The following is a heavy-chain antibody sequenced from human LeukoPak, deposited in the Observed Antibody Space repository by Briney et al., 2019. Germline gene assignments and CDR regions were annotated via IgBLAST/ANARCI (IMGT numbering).Heavy chain of an antibody. CDR1: GFTFSNYA. CDR3: SKERPEEYYGSGSYFDY. CDR2: ISGGGGDT. V-gene: IGHV3-23*01. D-gene: IGHD3-10*01. J-gene: IGHJ4*02. Sequence: GGSLRLSCAASGFTFSNYAMSWVRQAPGRGLEWVSGISGGGGDTYYTDSVKGRFSVSRDNSKHTVYLEMNSLRVEDTAMYYCSKERPEEYYGSGSYFDYWGQGTLVTVSS.